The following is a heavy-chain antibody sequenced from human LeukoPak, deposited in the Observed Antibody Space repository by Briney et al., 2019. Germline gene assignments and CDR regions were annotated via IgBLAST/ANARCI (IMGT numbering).Heavy chain of an antibody. J-gene: IGHJ4*02. Sequence: GASVRVSCKASGGTSSSYAISWVRHAPGQGLEWMGRIIPILGIANYAQKFQGRVTITADKSTSTAYMELSSLRSEDTAVYYCARGTVPHYGSGATGPRPRPFDYWGQGTLVTVSS. CDR2: IIPILGIA. CDR1: GGTSSSYA. V-gene: IGHV1-69*04. CDR3: ARGTVPHYGSGATGPRPRPFDY. D-gene: IGHD3-10*01.